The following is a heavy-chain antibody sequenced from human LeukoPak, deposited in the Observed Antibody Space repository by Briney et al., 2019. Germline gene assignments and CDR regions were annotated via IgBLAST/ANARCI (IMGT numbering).Heavy chain of an antibody. Sequence: ASVKVSCEASGYTFLSYGISWVRQAPGQGLEWMGWISTHSGNINYAQNLQGRVTMTTDTSTSTAYMELRSLSSDDTAVYYCSRGGSTGTKYAFEIWGQGTMVTVSS. CDR1: GYTFLSYG. J-gene: IGHJ3*02. V-gene: IGHV1-18*01. CDR3: SRGGSTGTKYAFEI. D-gene: IGHD1-1*01. CDR2: ISTHSGNI.